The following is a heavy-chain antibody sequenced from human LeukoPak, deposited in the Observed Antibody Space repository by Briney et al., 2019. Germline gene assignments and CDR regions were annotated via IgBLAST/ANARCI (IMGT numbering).Heavy chain of an antibody. J-gene: IGHJ4*02. CDR1: GFTFSSYE. CDR3: ARVGGDISFDY. V-gene: IGHV3-48*03. D-gene: IGHD3-16*02. CDR2: ISSSGSTI. Sequence: GGSLRLSCAASGFTFSSYEMNWVRQAPGKGLEWVSYISSSGSTIYYADSVKGRFTISRDNAKNSLYLQMNSLRAEDTAVYYCARVGGDISFDYWGQGTLVTVSS.